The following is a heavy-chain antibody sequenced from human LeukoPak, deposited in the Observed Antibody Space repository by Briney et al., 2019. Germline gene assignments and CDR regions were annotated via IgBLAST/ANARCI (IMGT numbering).Heavy chain of an antibody. V-gene: IGHV4-39*07. CDR1: GGSLISSSHC. J-gene: IGHJ5*02. Sequence: SETLSLTCTVSGGSLISSSHCWAWIRQPPGKGLEWIGTIYYSGSTYYNPSLKSRVTISVDTSKNQFSLKLSSVTAADTAMYYCTREKIAATGVYNWFDPWGQGTMVTVSS. D-gene: IGHD6-13*01. CDR2: IYYSGST. CDR3: TREKIAATGVYNWFDP.